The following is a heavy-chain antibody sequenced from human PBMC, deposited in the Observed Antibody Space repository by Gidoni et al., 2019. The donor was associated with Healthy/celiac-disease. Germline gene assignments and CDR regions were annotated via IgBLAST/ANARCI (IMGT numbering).Heavy chain of an antibody. CDR1: GSTFSNAW. J-gene: IGHJ4*02. CDR3: TTDPTLRYFDWLPQWGY. V-gene: IGHV3-15*01. Sequence: EVPLVVSGGGLVKPGGSLRLSCPAPGSTFSNAWMSWVRQAPGKGLAWVGRIKSKTDGGTTDYAAPVKGRFTISRDDSKNTLYLQMNSLKTEDTAVYYCTTDPTLRYFDWLPQWGYWGQGTLVTVSS. CDR2: IKSKTDGGTT. D-gene: IGHD3-9*01.